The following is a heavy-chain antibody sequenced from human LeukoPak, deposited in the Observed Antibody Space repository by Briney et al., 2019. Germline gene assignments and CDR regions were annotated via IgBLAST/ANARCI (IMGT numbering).Heavy chain of an antibody. V-gene: IGHV4-38-2*02. J-gene: IGHJ4*02. CDR2: IYHSGST. CDR3: ARGDTMVRGVIPY. D-gene: IGHD3-10*01. CDR1: GYSISSGYY. Sequence: SETLSLTCTVSGYSISSGYYWGWMRQPPGKGLEWMGSIYHSGSTYYNPSLKSRVTISVDTSKNQFSLKLSSVTAADTAVYYCARGDTMVRGVIPYWGQGTLVTVSS.